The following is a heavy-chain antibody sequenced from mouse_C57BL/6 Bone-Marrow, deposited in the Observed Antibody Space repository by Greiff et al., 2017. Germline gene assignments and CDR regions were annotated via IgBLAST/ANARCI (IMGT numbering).Heavy chain of an antibody. CDR1: GYAFSSSW. D-gene: IGHD1-1*01. V-gene: IGHV1-82*01. Sequence: QLQQSGPELVKPGASVKISCKASGYAFSSSWMNWVKQRPGKGLEWIGRIYPGDGDTNYNGKFKGKATLTADKSSSTAYMQLSSLTSEDSAVYFCARPHYYGSSYDHFDYGGQGTTLTVSS. J-gene: IGHJ2*01. CDR2: IYPGDGDT. CDR3: ARPHYYGSSYDHFDY.